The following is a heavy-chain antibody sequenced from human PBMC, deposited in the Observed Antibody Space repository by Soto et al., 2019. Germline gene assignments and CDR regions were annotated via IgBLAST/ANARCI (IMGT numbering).Heavy chain of an antibody. Sequence: GGSLRLSCAASGFTFGSYAMHWVRQAPGKGLEWVSGISGSGGSTYYADSVKGRFTISRDKSKSMLYLQMNVLRAEDTAIYYCAKGQPATVTYFDAWGQRTLVTVSS. V-gene: IGHV3-23*01. CDR3: AKGQPATVTYFDA. CDR2: ISGSGGST. CDR1: GFTFGSYA. J-gene: IGHJ4*02. D-gene: IGHD2-21*02.